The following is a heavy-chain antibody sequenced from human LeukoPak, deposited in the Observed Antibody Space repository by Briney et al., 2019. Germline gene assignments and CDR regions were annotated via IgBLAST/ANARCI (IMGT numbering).Heavy chain of an antibody. D-gene: IGHD6-13*01. CDR1: GGPISSYY. CDR2: IYYSGST. CDR3: AREGYSSSWLNWFDP. J-gene: IGHJ5*02. Sequence: SETLSLTCTVSGGPISSYYWSWIRQPPGKGLEWIGYIYYSGSTNYNPSLKSRVTISVDTSKNQFSLKLSSVTAADTAVYYCAREGYSSSWLNWFDPWGQGTLVTVSS. V-gene: IGHV4-59*01.